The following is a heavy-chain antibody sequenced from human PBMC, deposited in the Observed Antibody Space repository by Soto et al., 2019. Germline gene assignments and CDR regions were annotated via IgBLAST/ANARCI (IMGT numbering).Heavy chain of an antibody. D-gene: IGHD3-10*01. CDR2: VNPNNGDT. CDR3: ATVTRKSSAIDFDY. V-gene: IGHV1-8*01. CDR1: GYTFSNYD. J-gene: IGHJ4*02. Sequence: QVQLVQSGAELKKPGASVKVSCKASGYTFSNYDMNWVRQATGQGPEWIGWVNPNNGDTGYAQKCQGRVTLTTEISTITAYMELTCLRSEDTAIYYCATVTRKSSAIDFDYWGQGTLITVSS.